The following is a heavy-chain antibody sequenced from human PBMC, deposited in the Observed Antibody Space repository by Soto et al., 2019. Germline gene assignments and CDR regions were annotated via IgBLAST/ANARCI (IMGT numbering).Heavy chain of an antibody. Sequence: EVQLVESGGGLVQPGGSLRLSCAASGFTFSTYWMTWVRQAPGKGLEWVANIKEDGSDKYYVDSVKGRFTISRDIGRNSLYLQMNSLRTEDTAVYYCARGPLDYWGQGTLVTVSS. CDR1: GFTFSTYW. CDR2: IKEDGSDK. V-gene: IGHV3-7*01. CDR3: ARGPLDY. J-gene: IGHJ4*02.